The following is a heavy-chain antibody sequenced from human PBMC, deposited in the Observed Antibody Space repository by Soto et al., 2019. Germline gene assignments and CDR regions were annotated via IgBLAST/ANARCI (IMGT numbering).Heavy chain of an antibody. D-gene: IGHD6-6*01. CDR2: VSYDGITK. J-gene: IGHJ6*02. V-gene: IGHV3-30-3*01. CDR3: ARDRRVAARHYYYYGMDV. Sequence: GGSLRLSCAASGFTFRSYPMHWVRQAPGKGLEWVAIVSYDGITKYADSVKGRSTISRDNAKNSLYLQMNSLRAEDTAVYYCARDRRVAARHYYYYGMDVWGQGTTVTVSS. CDR1: GFTFRSYP.